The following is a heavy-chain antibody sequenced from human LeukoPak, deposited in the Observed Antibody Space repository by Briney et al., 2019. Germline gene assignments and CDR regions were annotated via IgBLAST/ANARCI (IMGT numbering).Heavy chain of an antibody. CDR2: IYHSGST. J-gene: IGHJ4*02. CDR1: GYSISSGYY. CDR3: ARRTGSGSYYVDF. Sequence: PPETLSLTCAVSGYSISSGYYWGWIRQPPGKGLEWIGSIYHSGSTYYNPSLKSRGTISVDTSKNQFSLKVTSVTAADTAVYYCARRTGSGSYYVDFWGQGTVVTVSS. D-gene: IGHD3-10*01. V-gene: IGHV4-38-2*01.